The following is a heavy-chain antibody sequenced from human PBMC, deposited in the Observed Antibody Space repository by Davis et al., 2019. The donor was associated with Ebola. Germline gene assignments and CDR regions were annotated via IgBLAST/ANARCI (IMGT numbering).Heavy chain of an antibody. J-gene: IGHJ4*02. D-gene: IGHD4-17*01. CDR2: IWYDGSNK. CDR3: ARDKGDYGDSTFDY. Sequence: GGSLRLSCAASGFTFDDYAMHWVRQAPGKGLEWVAVIWYDGSNKYYADSVKGRFTISRDNSKNTLYLQMNSLRAEDTAVYYCARDKGDYGDSTFDYWGQGTLVTVSS. CDR1: GFTFDDYA. V-gene: IGHV3-33*08.